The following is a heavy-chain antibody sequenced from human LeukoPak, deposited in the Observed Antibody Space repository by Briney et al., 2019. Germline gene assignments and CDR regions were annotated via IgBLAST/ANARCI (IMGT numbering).Heavy chain of an antibody. D-gene: IGHD3-10*01. J-gene: IGHJ4*02. V-gene: IGHV3-48*01. CDR3: ADGSGSSPLSR. Sequence: GGSLRLSCAASAFTFSSYNMNWVRQAPGKGLEWVSYISSSSSTIYYADSVKGRFTISRDNAKNSLYLQMNSLRAEDTAVYYCADGSGSSPLSRWGQGTLVTVSS. CDR1: AFTFSSYN. CDR2: ISSSSSTI.